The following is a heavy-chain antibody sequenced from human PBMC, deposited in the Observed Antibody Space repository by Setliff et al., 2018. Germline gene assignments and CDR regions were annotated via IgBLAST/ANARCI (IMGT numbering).Heavy chain of an antibody. D-gene: IGHD1-26*01. CDR1: GGSISSGDYY. CDR3: ARVMGGSYGFSWFDP. Sequence: SETLSLTCTVSGGSISSGDYYWSWIRQPPGKGLEWIGYIYYSGSTYYNPSLKSRVTISVDTSKNQFSLKLSSVTAADTAVYYCARVMGGSYGFSWFDPWGQGTRGTVSS. CDR2: IYYSGST. V-gene: IGHV4-30-4*08. J-gene: IGHJ5*02.